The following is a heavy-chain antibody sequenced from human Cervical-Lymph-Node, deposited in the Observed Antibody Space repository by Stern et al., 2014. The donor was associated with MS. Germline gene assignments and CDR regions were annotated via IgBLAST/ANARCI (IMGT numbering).Heavy chain of an antibody. J-gene: IGHJ4*02. CDR3: AHSGKRNSPFDY. V-gene: IGHV2-5*02. CDR1: GFSLSTSGVG. CDR2: IYWDDEK. D-gene: IGHD1/OR15-1a*01. Sequence: QVTLKESGPTLVKPTQTLTLTCTFSGFSLSTSGVGVGWIRQPPGNALEWLALIYWDDEKRHSPSLKSRLTITKDTSKNQVVLTMTNMDPVDTATYYCAHSGKRNSPFDYWGQGTLVTVSS.